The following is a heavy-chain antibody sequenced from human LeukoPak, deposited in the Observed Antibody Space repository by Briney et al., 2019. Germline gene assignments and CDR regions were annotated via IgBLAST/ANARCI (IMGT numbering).Heavy chain of an antibody. CDR2: IRYDGSNK. J-gene: IGHJ3*02. D-gene: IGHD3-22*01. CDR3: AKDGRDYYDSSGYFSDAFDI. V-gene: IGHV3-30*02. Sequence: GGSLRLSCAASGFTFSSYGMHWVRQAPGKGLEWVAFIRYDGSNKYYADSVKGRFTISRDNSKNTLYLQMNSLRAEDTAVYYCAKDGRDYYDSSGYFSDAFDIWGQGTMVTVSS. CDR1: GFTFSSYG.